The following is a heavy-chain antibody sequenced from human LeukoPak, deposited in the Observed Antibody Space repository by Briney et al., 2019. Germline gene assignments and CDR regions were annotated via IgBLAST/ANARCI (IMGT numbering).Heavy chain of an antibody. J-gene: IGHJ4*02. V-gene: IGHV3-21*01. CDR3: ARDPIKRGYYFDY. D-gene: IGHD3-10*01. Sequence: GGSLRLSCAASGFTFSSYSMNWVRQAPGKGLEWASSISSSSSYIYYADSVKGRFTISRDNAKNSLYLQMNSLRAEDTAVYYCARDPIKRGYYFDYWGQGTLVTVSS. CDR2: ISSSSSYI. CDR1: GFTFSSYS.